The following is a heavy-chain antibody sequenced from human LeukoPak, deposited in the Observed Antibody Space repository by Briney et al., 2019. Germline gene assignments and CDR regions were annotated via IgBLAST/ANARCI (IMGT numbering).Heavy chain of an antibody. V-gene: IGHV3-66*01. Sequence: GGSLRLSCAASGFTVSSNYMSWIRQAPGKGLEWVSVIYSGGSTYYADSVKGRFTISRDNSKNTLYLQMNSLRAEDTAVYYCARDPGTLDAFDIWGQGTMVTVSS. D-gene: IGHD1-1*01. CDR2: IYSGGST. CDR3: ARDPGTLDAFDI. J-gene: IGHJ3*02. CDR1: GFTVSSNY.